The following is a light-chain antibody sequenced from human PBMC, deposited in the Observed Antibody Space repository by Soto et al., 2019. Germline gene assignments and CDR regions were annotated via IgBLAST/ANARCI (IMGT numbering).Light chain of an antibody. CDR1: SSDVGAYNY. Sequence: QSALTQPASVSGSPGQSITISCTGTSSDVGAYNYVSWYQQHPGKAPRLMIYDVNNRPSGVSNRFSGSKSGNTASLTISGLQAEDEADYYCSSYTSSSTYVFGTWTKLTVL. CDR3: SSYTSSSTYV. CDR2: DVN. V-gene: IGLV2-14*03. J-gene: IGLJ1*01.